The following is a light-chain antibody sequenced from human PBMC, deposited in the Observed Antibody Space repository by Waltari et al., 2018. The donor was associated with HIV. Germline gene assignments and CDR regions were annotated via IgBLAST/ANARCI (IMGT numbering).Light chain of an antibody. V-gene: IGKV3-11*01. CDR1: QSVSSN. CDR2: DAS. CDR3: QHRSNWPPYT. Sequence: EIVLTQSPAPLSLSSGERATLSCRASQSVSSNIAWDQQKPGQAPRLLIYDASNRATGIPARVSGSGSRTDFTLTISSLEPEDFAVYYSQHRSNWPPYTFGQGTKLEIK. J-gene: IGKJ2*01.